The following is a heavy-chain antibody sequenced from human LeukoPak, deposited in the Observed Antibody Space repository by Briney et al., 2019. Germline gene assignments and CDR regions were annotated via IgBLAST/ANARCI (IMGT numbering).Heavy chain of an antibody. D-gene: IGHD3-10*01. Sequence: SETLSLTCAVYGGSFSGYYWSWIRQPPGKGLEWIGEINHSGSTNYNPSLKSRVTISGDTSKNQFSLKLSSVTAADTAVYFCARDGSGSYYNLWGQGTLVSVSS. J-gene: IGHJ4*02. V-gene: IGHV4-34*01. CDR2: INHSGST. CDR3: ARDGSGSYYNL. CDR1: GGSFSGYY.